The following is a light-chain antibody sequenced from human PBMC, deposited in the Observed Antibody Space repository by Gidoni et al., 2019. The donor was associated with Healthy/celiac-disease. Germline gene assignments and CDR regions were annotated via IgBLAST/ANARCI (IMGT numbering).Light chain of an antibody. Sequence: IQLTQSPSSLSASVGDIVTIPCRASQGISSYLAWYQQKPGKAPKLLIYAASTLQSGVPSRFSGSGSGTDFTLTISSLQPEDFATYYCQQLNSYPFFXXXTKLDIK. J-gene: IGKJ2*01. CDR2: AAS. CDR3: QQLNSYPF. CDR1: QGISSY. V-gene: IGKV1-9*01.